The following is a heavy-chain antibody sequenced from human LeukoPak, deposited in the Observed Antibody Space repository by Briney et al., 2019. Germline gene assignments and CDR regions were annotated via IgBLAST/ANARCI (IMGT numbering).Heavy chain of an antibody. V-gene: IGHV3-48*01. D-gene: IGHD6-6*01. J-gene: IGHJ4*02. CDR2: ISSSSSTI. Sequence: PGGSLRLSCAAYGFTFSSYSMNWVRQAPGKGLEWVSYISSSSSTIYYADSVKGRFTISRDNAKNSLYLQMNSLRAEDTAVYYCARTRGYSSSPIRTPCFDYWGQGTLVTVSS. CDR3: ARTRGYSSSPIRTPCFDY. CDR1: GFTFSSYS.